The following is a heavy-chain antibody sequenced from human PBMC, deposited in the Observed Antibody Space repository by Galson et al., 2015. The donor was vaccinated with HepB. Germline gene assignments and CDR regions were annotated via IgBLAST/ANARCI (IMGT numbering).Heavy chain of an antibody. CDR2: INHSGST. V-gene: IGHV4-34*01. Sequence: LAWIGEINHSGSTNYNPSLKSRVTVSVDTSKNQFSLKLSSVTAADTAVYYCARGHRRYGSGSSWGYYGMDVWGQGTTVTVSS. J-gene: IGHJ6*02. CDR3: ARGHRRYGSGSSWGYYGMDV. D-gene: IGHD3-10*01.